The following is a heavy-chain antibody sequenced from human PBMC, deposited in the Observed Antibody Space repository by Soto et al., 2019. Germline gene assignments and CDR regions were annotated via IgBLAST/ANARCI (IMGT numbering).Heavy chain of an antibody. J-gene: IGHJ4*02. D-gene: IGHD4-17*01. V-gene: IGHV3-7*03. CDR2: IKQDGSEK. Sequence: TGGSLRLSCAASGFTFSSYWMSWVRQAPGKGLEWVANIKQDGSEKYYVDSVKGRFTISRDNAKNSLYLQMNSLRAEDTAVYYCARVTRGDYYYFDYWGQGTLVTVSS. CDR3: ARVTRGDYYYFDY. CDR1: GFTFSSYW.